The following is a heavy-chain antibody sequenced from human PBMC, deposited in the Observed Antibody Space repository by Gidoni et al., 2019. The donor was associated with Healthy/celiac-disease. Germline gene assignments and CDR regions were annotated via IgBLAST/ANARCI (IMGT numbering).Heavy chain of an antibody. D-gene: IGHD6-6*01. CDR1: GGSFSGYY. J-gene: IGHJ4*02. V-gene: IGHV4-34*01. Sequence: QVQLQQWGAGLLKPSETLSLTCAVYGGSFSGYYWSWIRQPPGKGLEWIGEINHSGSTNYNPSLKSRVTISVDTSKNQFSLKLSSVTAADTAVYYCARDGPQYSSSPIFYWGQGTLVTVSS. CDR3: ARDGPQYSSSPIFY. CDR2: INHSGST.